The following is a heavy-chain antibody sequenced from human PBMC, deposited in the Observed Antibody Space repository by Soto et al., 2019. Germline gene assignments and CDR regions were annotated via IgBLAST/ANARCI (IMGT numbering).Heavy chain of an antibody. CDR1: GFTFSSYG. CDR3: ARDYVSSWYYFDY. V-gene: IGHV3-33*01. D-gene: IGHD6-13*01. Sequence: QVQLVESGGGVVQPGRSLRLSCAASGFTFSSYGMHWVRQAPGKGLEWVAVIWYDGSNKYYADSVKGRFTISRDNSKNTLYLQMNSLRAEDTAVYYCARDYVSSWYYFDYWGQGTLVTVSS. J-gene: IGHJ4*02. CDR2: IWYDGSNK.